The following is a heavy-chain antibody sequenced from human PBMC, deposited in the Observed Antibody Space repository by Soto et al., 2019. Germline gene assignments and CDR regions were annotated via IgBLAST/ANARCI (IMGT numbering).Heavy chain of an antibody. CDR2: INPGGGST. J-gene: IGHJ5*02. CDR3: ARTNELYFDWSRTFDP. CDR1: GYTFTSYC. V-gene: IGHV1-46*01. Sequence: GASVKVSCKASGYTFTSYCMHWVRQAPGQGLEWMGIINPGGGSTSYAQKFQGRVTMTRDTSTSTFYMDLSSLRSEDTAVYYCARTNELYFDWSRTFDPWGQGTLVTVCS. D-gene: IGHD3-9*01.